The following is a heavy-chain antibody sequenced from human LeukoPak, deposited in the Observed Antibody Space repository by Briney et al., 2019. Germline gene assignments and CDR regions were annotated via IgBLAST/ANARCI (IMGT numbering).Heavy chain of an antibody. CDR1: GFTVSSNY. D-gene: IGHD2-2*01. CDR2: ISGSGGSA. V-gene: IGHV3-23*01. J-gene: IGHJ5*02. CDR3: AKDLGYCSSTSCYGDWFDP. Sequence: GGSLRLSCAASGFTVSSNYMSWVRQAPGKGLEWVSAISGSGGSAYYADSVKGRFTISRDNSKNTLYLQMNSLRAEDTAVYYCAKDLGYCSSTSCYGDWFDPWGQGTLVTVSS.